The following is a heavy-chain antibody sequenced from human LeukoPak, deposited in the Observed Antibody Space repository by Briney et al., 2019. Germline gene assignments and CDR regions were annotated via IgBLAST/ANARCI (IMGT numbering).Heavy chain of an antibody. D-gene: IGHD4-23*01. V-gene: IGHV3-23*01. J-gene: IGHJ4*02. CDR3: ARHVVTPGELDY. Sequence: GGSLRLSCAASGFTFSSYAMSWVRQAPGKGLEWVSAISGSGGSTYYADSVKGRFTISRDNSKNTLYLQMSSLRAEDTAVYYCARHVVTPGELDYWGQGTLVTVSS. CDR1: GFTFSSYA. CDR2: ISGSGGST.